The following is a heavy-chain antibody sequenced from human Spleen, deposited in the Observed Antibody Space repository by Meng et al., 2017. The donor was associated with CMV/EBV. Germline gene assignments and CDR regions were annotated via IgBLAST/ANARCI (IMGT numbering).Heavy chain of an antibody. CDR2: IYYGGST. CDR3: ARDGHSSSSKHVGWFDP. V-gene: IGHV4-31*01. D-gene: IGHD6-6*01. CDR1: SISSGGYY. Sequence: SISSGGYYWSWIRQYPGKGLEWIGYIYYGGSTYYNPSLKSPLTISVDTSKNQFSLRLSSVTAADTAVYYCARDGHSSSSKHVGWFDPWGQGTLVTVSS. J-gene: IGHJ5*02.